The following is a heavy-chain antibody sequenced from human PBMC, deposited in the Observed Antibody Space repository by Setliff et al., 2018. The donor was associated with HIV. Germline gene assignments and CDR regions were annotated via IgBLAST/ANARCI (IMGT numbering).Heavy chain of an antibody. CDR3: AREYYDFWSGYSDAFHI. CDR1: GGTFSTFG. Sequence: GASVKVSCKTSGGTFSTFGISWVRQAPGQGLEWMGWISAYNGNTNYAQTLQGRVTMTTDTSTSTAYMELRSLRSDDTAVYYCAREYYDFWSGYSDAFHIWGQGTMVTVSS. CDR2: ISAYNGNT. D-gene: IGHD3-3*01. J-gene: IGHJ3*02. V-gene: IGHV1-18*01.